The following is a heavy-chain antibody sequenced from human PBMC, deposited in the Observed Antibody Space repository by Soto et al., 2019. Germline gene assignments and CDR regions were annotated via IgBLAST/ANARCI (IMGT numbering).Heavy chain of an antibody. CDR3: ARLRIATNNYKWFDP. CDR1: GAALNSGNYY. Sequence: SETLSLTCSVSGAALNSGNYYWSWIRQDPGKGLEWIGHIYVTGAVDYNPSLRDRITISQDTSERQFSLNLRLVTAADTAVYYCARLRIATNNYKWFDPWGQGTLVTVSS. CDR2: IYVTGAV. D-gene: IGHD2-21*01. V-gene: IGHV4-31*03. J-gene: IGHJ5*02.